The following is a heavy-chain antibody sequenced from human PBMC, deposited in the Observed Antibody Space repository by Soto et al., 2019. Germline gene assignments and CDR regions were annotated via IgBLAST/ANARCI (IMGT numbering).Heavy chain of an antibody. CDR2: IIPIFGTA. J-gene: IGHJ6*02. D-gene: IGHD2-21*02. CDR3: ARGYIVVVTASLLWYYGMDV. Sequence: GASVKVSCKASEGTFSSYAISWVRQAPGQGLEWMGGIIPIFGTANYAQKFQGRVTITADESTSTAYMELSSLRSEDTAVYYCARGYIVVVTASLLWYYGMDVWGQGTTVTVSS. V-gene: IGHV1-69*13. CDR1: EGTFSSYA.